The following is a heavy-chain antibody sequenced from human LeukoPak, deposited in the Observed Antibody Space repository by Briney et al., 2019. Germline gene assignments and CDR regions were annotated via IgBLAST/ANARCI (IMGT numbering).Heavy chain of an antibody. Sequence: GGSLRLSCSASGFTFSHYGMHWVRQAPGKGLEWVAVIWSDGSNEYYADSVKGQFTISRDNFKNTVSLQMNSLRVEDTAVYYCARGEYSSSSRYYYMDVWGKGTTVTVSS. CDR1: GFTFSHYG. V-gene: IGHV3-33*01. CDR2: IWSDGSNE. J-gene: IGHJ6*03. D-gene: IGHD6-6*01. CDR3: ARGEYSSSSRYYYMDV.